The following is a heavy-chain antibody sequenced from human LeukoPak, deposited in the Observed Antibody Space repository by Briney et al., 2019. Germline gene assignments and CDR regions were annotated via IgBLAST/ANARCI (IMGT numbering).Heavy chain of an antibody. Sequence: ASVKVSCKASGYTFTSYDINWVRQATGQGLEWMGWMSPNSGNTGYAQKFQGRVTMTRNTSISTAYMELSSLRSEDTAMYYCARGSSYYPFDYWGQGTLVTVSS. V-gene: IGHV1-8*01. CDR1: GYTFTSYD. J-gene: IGHJ4*02. D-gene: IGHD3-10*01. CDR3: ARGSSYYPFDY. CDR2: MSPNSGNT.